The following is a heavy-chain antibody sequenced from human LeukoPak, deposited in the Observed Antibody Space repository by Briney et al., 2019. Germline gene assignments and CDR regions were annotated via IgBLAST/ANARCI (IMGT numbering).Heavy chain of an antibody. J-gene: IGHJ4*02. Sequence: ASVKVSCKASGYTFTGHYIHWVRQAPGQGLEWMGWISAYNSNTHYAQKLQGRVTMTTDTSTSTAYMEVRSLRSDDTAVYYCAREVGRGFDYWGQGTLVTVSS. CDR3: AREVGRGFDY. D-gene: IGHD1-26*01. CDR1: GYTFTGHY. CDR2: ISAYNSNT. V-gene: IGHV1-18*04.